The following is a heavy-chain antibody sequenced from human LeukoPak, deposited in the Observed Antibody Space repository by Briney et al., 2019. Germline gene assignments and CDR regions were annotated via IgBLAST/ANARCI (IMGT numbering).Heavy chain of an antibody. D-gene: IGHD5-12*01. Sequence: GGSLRLSCAASGLTFSSYAMSWVRQAPGKGLEWVSVIYSGGTTYYADSVKGRFTISRDNSKNTLYLQMNSLRAEDTAVYYCARVKEASAFDIWGQGTMITVSS. CDR2: IYSGGTT. CDR1: GLTFSSYA. CDR3: ARVKEASAFDI. J-gene: IGHJ3*02. V-gene: IGHV3-66*01.